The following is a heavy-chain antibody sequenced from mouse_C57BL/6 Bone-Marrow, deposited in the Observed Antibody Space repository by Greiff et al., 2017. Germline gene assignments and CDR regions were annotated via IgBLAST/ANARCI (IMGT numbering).Heavy chain of an antibody. V-gene: IGHV5-6*01. Sequence: EVMLVESGGDLVKPGGSLKLSCAASGYTFSSYGMSWVRQTPDKRLEWVATICTGGSNTYYPDNVKGRFTLSRDNAKNTLYLQMSRLQSEDTAMYYCARHGGTVVATKNAMDYWGQGNSVTVSS. D-gene: IGHD1-1*01. CDR1: GYTFSSYG. CDR2: ICTGGSNT. CDR3: ARHGGTVVATKNAMDY. J-gene: IGHJ4*01.